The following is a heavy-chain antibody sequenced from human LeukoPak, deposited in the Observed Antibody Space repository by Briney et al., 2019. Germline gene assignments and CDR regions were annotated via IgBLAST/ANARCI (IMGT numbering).Heavy chain of an antibody. J-gene: IGHJ4*02. CDR1: GSTFSSYG. CDR2: IWYDGSNK. D-gene: IGHD2-15*01. V-gene: IGHV3-33*06. Sequence: GRSLRLSCAASGSTFSSYGMHWVRQAPGKGLEWVAVIWYDGSNKHYADSVKGRFTISRDNSKNTLYLQINSLRAEDTAVYYCAKKYCSGGSCYSDPIDYWGQGTLVTVSS. CDR3: AKKYCSGGSCYSDPIDY.